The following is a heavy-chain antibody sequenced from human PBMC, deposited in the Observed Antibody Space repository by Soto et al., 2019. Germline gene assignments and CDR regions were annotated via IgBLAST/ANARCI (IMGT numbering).Heavy chain of an antibody. D-gene: IGHD4-17*01. Sequence: ASGKVSCKAFGYTFTSFAMHWGRPAPGQRLEGMGWINAGNGNTKYSQKFQGRVTITRDTSASTAYMELSSLRSEDTAVYYCARGHEYGGNSDAFDIWGQGTVVTVSS. CDR1: GYTFTSFA. CDR2: INAGNGNT. V-gene: IGHV1-3*01. J-gene: IGHJ3*02. CDR3: ARGHEYGGNSDAFDI.